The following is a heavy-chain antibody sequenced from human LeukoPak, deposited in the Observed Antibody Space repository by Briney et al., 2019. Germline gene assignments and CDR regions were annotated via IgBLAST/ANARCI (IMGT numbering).Heavy chain of an antibody. Sequence: GASVKVSCKASGYTFTSYDINWVRQATGQGLEWMGWMNPNSGNTGYAQKFQGRVTMTRNTSISTAYMELSSLRSEDTAVYYCARGGGYNWNDEASDAFDIWGQGTMVTVSS. CDR3: ARGGGYNWNDEASDAFDI. CDR1: GYTFTSYD. CDR2: MNPNSGNT. D-gene: IGHD1-1*01. V-gene: IGHV1-8*01. J-gene: IGHJ3*02.